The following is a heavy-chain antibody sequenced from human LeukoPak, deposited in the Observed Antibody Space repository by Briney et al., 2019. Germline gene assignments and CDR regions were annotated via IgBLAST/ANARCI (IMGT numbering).Heavy chain of an antibody. CDR2: INPDSGDT. V-gene: IGHV1-2*02. D-gene: IGHD5-12*01. Sequence: ASVKVSCKASKYTFTGFYMNWVRQAPGQGLEWMGWINPDSGDTKYAQKFQGRVTMTRDTSTSTVYMELSSLRSEDTAVYYCARAGYSGYDLVDYWGQGTLVTVSS. J-gene: IGHJ4*02. CDR3: ARAGYSGYDLVDY. CDR1: KYTFTGFY.